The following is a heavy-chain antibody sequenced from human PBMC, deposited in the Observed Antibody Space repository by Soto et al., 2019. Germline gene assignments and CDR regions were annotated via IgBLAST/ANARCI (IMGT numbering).Heavy chain of an antibody. CDR3: ARAYHYGDSHFDY. V-gene: IGHV1-69*02. J-gene: IGHJ4*02. D-gene: IGHD4-17*01. Sequence: QVQLVQSGAKVKKPGSSVKVSCKASGGTFSSYTISWVRQAPGQGLEWMGRIIPILGIANYAQKFQGRVTITADKSTSTTYMELSSLRSEDTAVYYCARAYHYGDSHFDYWGQGTLVTVSS. CDR1: GGTFSSYT. CDR2: IIPILGIA.